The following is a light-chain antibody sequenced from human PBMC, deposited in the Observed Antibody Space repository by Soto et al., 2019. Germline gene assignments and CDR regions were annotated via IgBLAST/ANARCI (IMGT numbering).Light chain of an antibody. J-gene: IGLJ2*01. V-gene: IGLV2-8*01. Sequence: QSALTQPPSASGSPGQSVTISCTGTSSDVGGYNYVSWYQQHPGKAPKLMIYEVSKRPSGVPDRFSGSKSGNTASLTVSGLQAEDGADYYCSSYAGSNNWVVFGGGTKLTVL. CDR3: SSYAGSNNWVV. CDR2: EVS. CDR1: SSDVGGYNY.